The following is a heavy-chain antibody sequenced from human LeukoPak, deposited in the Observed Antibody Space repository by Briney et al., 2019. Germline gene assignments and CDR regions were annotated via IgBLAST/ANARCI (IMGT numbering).Heavy chain of an antibody. CDR2: ISGSGGST. CDR1: GFTVSSNY. CDR3: AKPHDYGDYPFYFDY. D-gene: IGHD4-17*01. J-gene: IGHJ4*02. V-gene: IGHV3-23*01. Sequence: PGGSLRLSCAASGFTVSSNYMSRVRQAPGKGLEWVSAISGSGGSTYYADSVKGRFTISRDNSKNTLYLQMNSLRAEDTAVYYCAKPHDYGDYPFYFDYWGQGTLVTVSS.